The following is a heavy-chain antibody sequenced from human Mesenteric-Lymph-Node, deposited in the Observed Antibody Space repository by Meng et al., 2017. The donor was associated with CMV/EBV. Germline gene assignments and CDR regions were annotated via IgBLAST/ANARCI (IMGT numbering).Heavy chain of an antibody. CDR3: ARDPAGIGVTGGHFDS. Sequence: AFNRTAVRCVRPAPGQLLASLGCVLPILHISNYAPTFAGRVTIPADESTRIVYMELSSLTSEDTAVFYCARDPAGIGVTGGHFDSWGQGTLVTVSS. V-gene: IGHV1-69*04. J-gene: IGHJ4*02. D-gene: IGHD2-21*02. CDR2: VLPILHIS. CDR1: AFNRTA.